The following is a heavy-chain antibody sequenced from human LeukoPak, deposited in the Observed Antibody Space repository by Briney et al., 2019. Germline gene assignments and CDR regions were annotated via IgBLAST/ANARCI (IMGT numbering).Heavy chain of an antibody. Sequence: PGGSLRLSCAASGFTFSSYSMNWVRQAPGKGLEWVSYISSSSSTIYYADSVKGRFTISRDNAKNSLYLQMNSLRDEDTAVYYCASFYYGSGCYYTPGYWGQGTLVTVSS. D-gene: IGHD3-10*01. CDR2: ISSSSSTI. V-gene: IGHV3-48*02. J-gene: IGHJ4*02. CDR3: ASFYYGSGCYYTPGY. CDR1: GFTFSSYS.